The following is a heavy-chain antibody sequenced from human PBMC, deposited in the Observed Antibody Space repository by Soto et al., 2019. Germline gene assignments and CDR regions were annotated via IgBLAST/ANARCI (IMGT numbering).Heavy chain of an antibody. CDR1: GGSISSYY. CDR3: ASSIAAAGSFDE. Sequence: NPSEPLSLTCTVSGGSISSYYWSWIRQPPGKGLEWIGYIYYSGSTNYNPSLKSRVTISVDTSKNQFSLKLSSVTAADTAVYYGASSIAAAGSFDEWGQGTQVTVYS. D-gene: IGHD6-13*01. J-gene: IGHJ4*02. CDR2: IYYSGST. V-gene: IGHV4-59*01.